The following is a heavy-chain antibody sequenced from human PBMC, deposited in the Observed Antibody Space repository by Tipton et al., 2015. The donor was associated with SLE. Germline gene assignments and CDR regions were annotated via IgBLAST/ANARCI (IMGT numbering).Heavy chain of an antibody. Sequence: LRLSCTVSGGSISSYYWSWIRQPPGKGLEWIGSIHYTGSTYYNLSLKSRAIIPVDMSNNRFSLRLSSVTAADTAVYYCARESQTFVRGGDSWGQGTLVTVSS. V-gene: IGHV4-59*12. J-gene: IGHJ4*02. CDR3: ARESQTFVRGGDS. CDR2: IHYTGST. D-gene: IGHD3-16*01. CDR1: GGSISSYY.